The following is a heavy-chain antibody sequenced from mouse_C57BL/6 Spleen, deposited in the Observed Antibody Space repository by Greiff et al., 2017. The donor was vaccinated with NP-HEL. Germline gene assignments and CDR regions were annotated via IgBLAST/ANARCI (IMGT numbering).Heavy chain of an antibody. CDR3: ARKEDYDPLFDV. CDR1: GYTFTSYW. J-gene: IGHJ1*03. CDR2: IYPGSGST. Sequence: QVQLQQPGAELVKPGASVKMSCKASGYTFTSYWITWVKQRPGQGLEWIGDIYPGSGSTNYNEKFKSKATLTVDTSSSTAYMQLSSLTSEDSAVYYCARKEDYDPLFDVWGTGTTVTVSS. V-gene: IGHV1-55*01. D-gene: IGHD2-4*01.